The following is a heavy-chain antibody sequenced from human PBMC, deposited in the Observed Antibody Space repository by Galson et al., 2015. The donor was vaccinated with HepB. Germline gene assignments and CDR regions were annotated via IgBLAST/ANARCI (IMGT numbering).Heavy chain of an antibody. CDR3: AREYDYGMDV. V-gene: IGHV3-7*01. CDR2: IKQDGSEK. J-gene: IGHJ6*02. Sequence: ALRLSCAASGFTFSSYWMSWVRQAPGRGLEWVANIKQDGSEKYYVGSVSGRFTISRDNAKNSPYLQMNSLRAEDTAVYYCAREYDYGMDVWGQGTTVTVSS. CDR1: GFTFSSYW.